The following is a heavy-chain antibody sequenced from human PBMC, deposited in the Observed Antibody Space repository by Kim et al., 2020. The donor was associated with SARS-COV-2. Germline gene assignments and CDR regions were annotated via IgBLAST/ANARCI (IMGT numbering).Heavy chain of an antibody. V-gene: IGHV3-64*01. Sequence: GGSLRLSCAASGFTFSSYAMHWVRQAPGKGLEYVSAISSNGGSTYYANSVKGRFTISRDNSKNTLYLQMGSLRAEDMAVYYCARDLFALRITGTSAFDIWGQGTMVTVSS. CDR1: GFTFSSYA. D-gene: IGHD1-20*01. CDR3: ARDLFALRITGTSAFDI. J-gene: IGHJ3*02. CDR2: ISSNGGST.